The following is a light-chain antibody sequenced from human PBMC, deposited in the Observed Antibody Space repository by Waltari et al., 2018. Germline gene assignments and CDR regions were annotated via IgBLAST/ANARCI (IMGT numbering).Light chain of an antibody. CDR2: GAS. Sequence: ETVLTQSPATLSLSPGETATLSCRASQHINMNLAWYQQKPGQAPRLLFYGASTRESGVPARFSGSGSGTDFTLTISSLQSEDFGVYYCQQYNDWPPWTFGQGTKVEV. J-gene: IGKJ1*01. V-gene: IGKV3-15*01. CDR3: QQYNDWPPWT. CDR1: QHINMN.